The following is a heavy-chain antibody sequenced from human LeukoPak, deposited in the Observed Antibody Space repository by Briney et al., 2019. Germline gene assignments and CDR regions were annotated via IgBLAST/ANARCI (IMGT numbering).Heavy chain of an antibody. CDR1: GFTVSGNY. CDR3: ATGNQWLAFDY. J-gene: IGHJ4*02. CDR2: IYSGDNT. D-gene: IGHD6-19*01. V-gene: IGHV3-66*01. Sequence: GGSLRLSCAASGFTVSGNYMSWVRQAPGKGLDWVSVIYSGDNTNYADSVKGRFTISRDYSKSTLYLQMSSLRAEDTAVYYCATGNQWLAFDYWGQGTLVTVSS.